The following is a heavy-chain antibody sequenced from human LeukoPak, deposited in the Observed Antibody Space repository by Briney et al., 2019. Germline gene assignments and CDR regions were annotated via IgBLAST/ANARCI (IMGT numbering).Heavy chain of an antibody. CDR3: ARGFSGSYPNRVY. J-gene: IGHJ4*02. D-gene: IGHD1-26*01. CDR1: GFTFSSHS. Sequence: GGSLRLSCAASGFTFSSHSMNWVRQAPGKGLEWVSSISSSSSDIYYADSVKGRFTISRDNAKNSLYLQMNSLRAEDTAVYYCARGFSGSYPNRVYWGQGTLVTVSS. CDR2: ISSSSSDI. V-gene: IGHV3-21*01.